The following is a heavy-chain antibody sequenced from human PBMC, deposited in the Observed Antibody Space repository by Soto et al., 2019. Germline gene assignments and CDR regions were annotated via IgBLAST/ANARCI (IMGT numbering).Heavy chain of an antibody. CDR1: GFTFSSSA. CDR2: GSGSGGTK. CDR3: TTCTMNTIDPSCWCHYIEQ. J-gene: IGHJ4*02. D-gene: IGHD6-19*01. V-gene: IGHV3-23*01. Sequence: EVQLLDSGGGLVQPGGSLRLSCAASGFTFSSSAMSWVRQAPGKGLEWVSAGSGSGGTKYYEDSVRGRFTLSRDNSKNTLYLQMNSLRAEDTTIYFCTTCTMNTIDPSCWCHYIEQWGQGTLVTVSS.